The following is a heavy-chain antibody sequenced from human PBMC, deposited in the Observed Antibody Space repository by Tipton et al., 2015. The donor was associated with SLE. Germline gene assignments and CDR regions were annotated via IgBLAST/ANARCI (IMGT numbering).Heavy chain of an antibody. V-gene: IGHV3-33*06. CDR1: GFTSSSYG. Sequence: SLRLSCAASGFTSSSYGMHWVRQAPGKGLEWVAVIWYDGSNKYYADSVKGRFTISRDNSKNTLYLQMNSLRAEDTAVYYCAKDKRGHWYFDLWGRGTLVTVSS. D-gene: IGHD3-16*01. J-gene: IGHJ2*01. CDR2: IWYDGSNK. CDR3: AKDKRGHWYFDL.